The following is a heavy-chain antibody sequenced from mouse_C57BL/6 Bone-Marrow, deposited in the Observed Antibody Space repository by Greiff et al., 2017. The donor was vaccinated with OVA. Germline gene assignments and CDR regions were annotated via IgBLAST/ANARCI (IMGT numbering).Heavy chain of an antibody. J-gene: IGHJ2*01. CDR1: GYTFTSYW. V-gene: IGHV1-59*01. CDR3: ANYYLDY. CDR2: IDPSDSYT. D-gene: IGHD1-1*01. Sequence: VQLQQPGAELVRPGTSVKLSCKASGYTFTSYWMHWVKQRPGQGLEWIGVIDPSDSYTNYNQKFKGKATLTVDTSSSTAYMQLSSLTSEDSAVYYCANYYLDYWGQGTTLTVSS.